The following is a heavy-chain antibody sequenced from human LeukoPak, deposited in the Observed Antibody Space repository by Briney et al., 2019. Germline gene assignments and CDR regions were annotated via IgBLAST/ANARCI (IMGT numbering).Heavy chain of an antibody. CDR3: ARGPSVWCMLVVCGNWFDP. Sequence: SETLSLTCTVSRGSISSSSYYWGWIRQPPGKGLEWIGSIYYSGSTYYNPSLKSRVTISVDTSKNQFSLKLSSVTAADTAVYYCARGPSVWCMLVVCGNWFDPWGQGTLVTVSS. D-gene: IGHD2-8*01. CDR1: RGSISSSSYY. CDR2: IYYSGST. V-gene: IGHV4-39*07. J-gene: IGHJ5*02.